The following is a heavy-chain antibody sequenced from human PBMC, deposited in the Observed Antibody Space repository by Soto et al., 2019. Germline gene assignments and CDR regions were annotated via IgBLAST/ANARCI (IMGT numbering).Heavy chain of an antibody. CDR3: ARSGYYGFVY. V-gene: IGHV4-59*02. D-gene: IGHD3-22*01. J-gene: IGHJ4*02. Sequence: SETLSLTCAVSGESVIDYYWSWIRQPPGKGLEWIGHIYYTGSTNYNPSLRSRVTMSQDTSKNQFSLKLASVTAADTAVYYCARSGYYGFVYWGQGALVTVSS. CDR2: IYYTGST. CDR1: GESVIDYY.